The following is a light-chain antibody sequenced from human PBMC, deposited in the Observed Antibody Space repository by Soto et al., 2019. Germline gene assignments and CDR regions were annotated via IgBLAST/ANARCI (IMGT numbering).Light chain of an antibody. CDR1: SSDVGGYSY. V-gene: IGLV2-14*03. Sequence: QSALTQPASVSGSPGQSITISCTGTSSDVGGYSYVSWYQQHPGDAPKLMIYHVTNRPSGVSDRFSGSKSGNTASLTISWLQAEDEADYYCSSYTSSTVYSFGTGTKVTVL. CDR3: SSYTSSTVYS. J-gene: IGLJ1*01. CDR2: HVT.